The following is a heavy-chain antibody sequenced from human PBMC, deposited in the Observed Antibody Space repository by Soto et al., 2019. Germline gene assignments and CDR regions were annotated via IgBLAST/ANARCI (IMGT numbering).Heavy chain of an antibody. CDR2: INVGDDKT. V-gene: IGHV1-3*01. J-gene: IGHJ4*02. CDR1: GKSFDNFA. CDR3: ARAKYDYIWGSYHPFDQ. Sequence: QVQLVQSGAEVKKPGASVRLSCKVSGKSFDNFAVHWVRQTPGQRPEWMGRINVGDDKTKYAEKCQGRVSVSYDTTATTAYKELRALSSEDTAVYYWARAKYDYIWGSYHPFDQWAQGAQVTVAS. D-gene: IGHD3-16*02.